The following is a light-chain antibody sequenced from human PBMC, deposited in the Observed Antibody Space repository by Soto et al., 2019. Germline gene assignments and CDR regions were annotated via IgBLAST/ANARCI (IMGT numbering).Light chain of an antibody. CDR3: QAYDRSLVVV. CDR2: GNT. J-gene: IGLJ3*02. V-gene: IGLV1-40*01. Sequence: QSVLTQSPSVSGAPGQRVTISCTGSSSNIGAGYDVNWYQQLPGTAPKLLIYGNTIRPSGVPDRFSGSKSGTSASLAITGLQAEDEADYYCQAYDRSLVVVFGGGTKVTVL. CDR1: SSNIGAGYD.